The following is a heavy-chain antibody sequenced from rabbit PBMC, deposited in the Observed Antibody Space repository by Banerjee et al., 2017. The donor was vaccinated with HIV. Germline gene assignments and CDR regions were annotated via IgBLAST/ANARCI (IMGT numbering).Heavy chain of an antibody. D-gene: IGHD8-1*01. CDR2: IYAGDGNT. V-gene: IGHV1S40*01. Sequence: QSLEESGGDLVKPGASLTLTCTASGFSFSSSYYICWVRQAPGKGLEWIACIYAGDGNTYYASWAKGRFTISKTSSTTVTLQMTSLTAADTATYFCARGYIDYAGYGYFGYYFNLWGPGTLVTVS. CDR3: ARGYIDYAGYGYFGYYFNL. J-gene: IGHJ4*01. CDR1: GFSFSSSYY.